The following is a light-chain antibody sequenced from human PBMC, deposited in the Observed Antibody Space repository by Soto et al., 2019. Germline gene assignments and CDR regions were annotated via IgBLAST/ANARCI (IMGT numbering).Light chain of an antibody. CDR2: EVS. CDR3: SSYTSASTLDV. CDR1: SSDVGGYKY. V-gene: IGLV2-14*01. Sequence: QSALTQPASVSGSPGQSITISCAGTSSDVGGYKYVSWYQQNPGKAPKLIIYEVSSRPSGVSNRFSGSKSGNTASLTISGLQAEDEADYYCSSYTSASTLDVFGSGTKGTVL. J-gene: IGLJ1*01.